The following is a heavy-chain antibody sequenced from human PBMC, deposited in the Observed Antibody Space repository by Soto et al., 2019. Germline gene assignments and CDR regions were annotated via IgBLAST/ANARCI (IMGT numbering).Heavy chain of an antibody. Sequence: QITLKESGPTLVKPTQTLTLTCTFSGFSLSTSGVGVGWIRQPPGKALEWLALIYWDDDKRYSPSLKSRLTINKDTSKNQVVLTMTNMDPVDTATYYCAHSGVSSSFPYYYDMDVWGQGTTVTVSS. CDR3: AHSGVSSSFPYYYDMDV. CDR1: GFSLSTSGVG. J-gene: IGHJ6*02. V-gene: IGHV2-5*02. CDR2: IYWDDDK. D-gene: IGHD6-13*01.